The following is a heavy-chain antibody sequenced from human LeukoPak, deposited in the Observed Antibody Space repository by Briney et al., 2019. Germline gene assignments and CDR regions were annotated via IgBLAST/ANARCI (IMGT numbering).Heavy chain of an antibody. CDR3: ARDRSITEKYTGRYFHDY. J-gene: IGHJ4*02. CDR2: IYSNTGDT. Sequence: ASLKVSCMPSVYTFTAYYLHWVREAPGQGVEWMGWIYSNTGDTKYTQKFHGRVSMTRDTYFNTDYMELSRLTSDDTAVYYCARDRSITEKYTGRYFHDYWGQGSLVTVSS. CDR1: VYTFTAYY. D-gene: IGHD1-26*01. V-gene: IGHV1-2*02.